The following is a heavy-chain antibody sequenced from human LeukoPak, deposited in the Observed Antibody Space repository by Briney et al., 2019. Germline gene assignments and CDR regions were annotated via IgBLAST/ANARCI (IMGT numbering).Heavy chain of an antibody. Sequence: PGGSLRLSCVASGFTFSSQWMSWVRQAPGKGLEWVSAISGSGGSTYYADSVKGRFTTSRDNSKNTLYLQLNSLRAEDTAVYYCAKDLITMIVVVHLDYWGQGTLVTVSS. J-gene: IGHJ4*02. CDR1: GFTFSSQW. CDR2: ISGSGGST. D-gene: IGHD3-22*01. CDR3: AKDLITMIVVVHLDY. V-gene: IGHV3-23*01.